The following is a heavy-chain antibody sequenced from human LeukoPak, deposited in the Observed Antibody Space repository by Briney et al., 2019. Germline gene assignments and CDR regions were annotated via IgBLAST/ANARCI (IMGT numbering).Heavy chain of an antibody. D-gene: IGHD3-10*01. J-gene: IGHJ4*02. Sequence: VHVSCQASGGTFRNYVLSWVRPAAGQGVEWMGGVSTIFSSANYAQKYKARVTISADESTGTACMELSSLRSEDTAVYYCARSMVRGARPSYFDYWGQGTLVTVSS. V-gene: IGHV1-69*01. CDR3: ARSMVRGARPSYFDY. CDR2: VSTIFSSA. CDR1: GGTFRNYV.